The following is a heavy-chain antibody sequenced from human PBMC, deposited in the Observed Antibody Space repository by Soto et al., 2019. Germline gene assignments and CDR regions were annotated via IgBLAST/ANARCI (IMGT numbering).Heavy chain of an antibody. CDR1: GFTVSSNY. Sequence: PGGSLRLSCAASGFTVSSNYMSWVRQAPGKGLEWVSVIYSGGSTYCADSVKGRFTISRDNSKNTLYLQMNSLRAEDTAVYYCARVISSGYPPLQVFDYWGQGTLVTVSS. D-gene: IGHD3-22*01. J-gene: IGHJ4*02. CDR3: ARVISSGYPPLQVFDY. V-gene: IGHV3-53*01. CDR2: IYSGGST.